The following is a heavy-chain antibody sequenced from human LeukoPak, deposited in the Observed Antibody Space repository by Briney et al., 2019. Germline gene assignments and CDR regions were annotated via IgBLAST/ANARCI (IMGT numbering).Heavy chain of an antibody. CDR1: GFTFSSYS. J-gene: IGHJ3*02. Sequence: PGGSLRLSCAASGFTFSSYSMNWVRQAPGKGLEWVSSISRSSSYIYYADSVKGRFTISRDNAKNSLYLQMNSLRAEDTAVYYCARDAIVGATPGDAFDIWGQGTMVTVSS. D-gene: IGHD1-26*01. CDR2: ISRSSSYI. CDR3: ARDAIVGATPGDAFDI. V-gene: IGHV3-21*01.